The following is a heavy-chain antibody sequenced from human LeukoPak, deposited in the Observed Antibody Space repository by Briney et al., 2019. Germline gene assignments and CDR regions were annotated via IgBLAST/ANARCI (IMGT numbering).Heavy chain of an antibody. CDR3: AKVYSATMVRGVIIPRGMDV. CDR1: GFTFSSYG. Sequence: GGPLRLSCAASGFTFSSYGMHWLRQAPGKGLEWVAFIRYDGSNKYYADSVKGRFTISRDNSKNTLYLQMNSLRAEDTAVYYCAKVYSATMVRGVIIPRGMDVWGQGTTVTVSS. J-gene: IGHJ6*02. CDR2: IRYDGSNK. D-gene: IGHD3-10*01. V-gene: IGHV3-30*02.